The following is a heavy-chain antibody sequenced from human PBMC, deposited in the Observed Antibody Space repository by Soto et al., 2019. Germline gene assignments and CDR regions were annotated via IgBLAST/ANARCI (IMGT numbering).Heavy chain of an antibody. D-gene: IGHD3-3*01. CDR3: ARSRAYYDFWSGYYFDY. CDR1: GFTFDDYA. V-gene: IGHV3-43D*03. Sequence: GGSLRLSCAASGFTFDDYAMHWVRQAPGKGLEWVSLISWDGGSTYYADSVKGRFTISRDNSKNSLYLQMNSLRAEDTALYYCARSRAYYDFWSGYYFDYWGQGTLVTVSS. J-gene: IGHJ4*02. CDR2: ISWDGGST.